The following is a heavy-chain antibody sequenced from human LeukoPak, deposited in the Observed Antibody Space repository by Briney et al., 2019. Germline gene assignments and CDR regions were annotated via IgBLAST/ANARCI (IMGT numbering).Heavy chain of an antibody. CDR1: GGSISSGGYS. Sequence: PSETLSLTCAVSGGSISSGGYSWSWIRQPPGKGLEWIGYIYYSGSTYYNPSLKSRVTISVDTSKNQFSLKLSSVAAADTAVYYCARQGLVAKTNFDYWGQGTLVTVSS. CDR3: ARQGLVAKTNFDY. CDR2: IYYSGST. D-gene: IGHD5-12*01. V-gene: IGHV4-30-4*07. J-gene: IGHJ4*02.